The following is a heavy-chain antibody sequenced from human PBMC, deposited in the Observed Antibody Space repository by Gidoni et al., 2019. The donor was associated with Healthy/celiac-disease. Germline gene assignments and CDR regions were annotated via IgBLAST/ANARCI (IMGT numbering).Heavy chain of an antibody. CDR1: GFTFSSYG. Sequence: QVQLVESGGGVVQPGRSLRLSCAASGFTFSSYGMHWVRQGPGKGLEWVAVIWYDGSNKYYADSVKGRFTISRDNSKNTLYLQMNSLRAEDTAVYYCAKQQLARYFDYWGQGTLVTVSS. V-gene: IGHV3-33*06. D-gene: IGHD6-13*01. J-gene: IGHJ4*02. CDR3: AKQQLARYFDY. CDR2: IWYDGSNK.